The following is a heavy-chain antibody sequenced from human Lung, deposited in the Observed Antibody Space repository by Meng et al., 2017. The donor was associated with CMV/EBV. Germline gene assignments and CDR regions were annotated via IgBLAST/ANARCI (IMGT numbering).Heavy chain of an antibody. V-gene: IGHV1-69*10. CDR1: GGTFSSYA. D-gene: IGHD1-7*01. J-gene: IGHJ5*02. CDR3: ASRTGTPKRGCNWFDP. CDR2: IIPILGIA. Sequence: SXXVSXKASGGTFSSYAISWVRQAPGQGLEWMGGIIPILGIANYAQKFQGRVTITADKSTSTAYMELSSLRSEDTAVYYCASRTGTPKRGCNWFDPWGQGTLVNVSS.